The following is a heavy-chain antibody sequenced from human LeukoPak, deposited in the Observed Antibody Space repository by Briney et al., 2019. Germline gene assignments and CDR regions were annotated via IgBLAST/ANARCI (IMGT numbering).Heavy chain of an antibody. Sequence: PSETLSLTCTVSGGSISSYYWTWIRQTPGKGLEWIGYIHNSGSSNYNPSLKSRVTMSLDTSKNRFSLKLSSVTAADTAVYYCARCYSMTWFDLWGQGTLVTVSA. CDR2: IHNSGSS. D-gene: IGHD2/OR15-2a*01. V-gene: IGHV4-59*01. CDR3: ARCYSMTWFDL. CDR1: GGSISSYY. J-gene: IGHJ5*02.